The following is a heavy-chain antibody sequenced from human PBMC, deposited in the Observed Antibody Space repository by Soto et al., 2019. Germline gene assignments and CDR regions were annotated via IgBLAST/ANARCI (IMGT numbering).Heavy chain of an antibody. J-gene: IGHJ5*02. D-gene: IGHD3-10*01. CDR3: ARARRFLITMVRGVLTNWFDP. Sequence: SETLSLTCTVSGGSISSNSYYWGWIRQPPGKGLEWIGSIYYSGSTYYNPSLKSRVTISVDTSKNQFSLKLSSVTAADTAVYYCARARRFLITMVRGVLTNWFDPWGQGTLVTVSS. CDR1: GGSISSNSYY. V-gene: IGHV4-39*01. CDR2: IYYSGST.